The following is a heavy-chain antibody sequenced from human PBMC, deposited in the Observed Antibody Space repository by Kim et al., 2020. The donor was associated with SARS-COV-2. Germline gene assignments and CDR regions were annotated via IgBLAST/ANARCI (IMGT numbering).Heavy chain of an antibody. J-gene: IGHJ4*02. CDR3: AKEAGGSGWYTIDY. V-gene: IGHV3-23*01. Sequence: AESGGGRLTSSRDNSENTVQLQMNSLRAEDTAIYYCAKEAGGSGWYTIDYWGQGSLVTVSS. D-gene: IGHD6-19*01.